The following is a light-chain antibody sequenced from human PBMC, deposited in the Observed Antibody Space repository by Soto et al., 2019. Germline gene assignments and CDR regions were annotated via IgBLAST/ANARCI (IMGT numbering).Light chain of an antibody. CDR3: CSSAPESTYV. Sequence: QSVLSQPASVSGSPGQSITISCTVTSSDVGAYNSVSWYQQHPHKAPQVIIYKGTQRPSGVSNRFSGSTSGNAASLTISGLQADDEADYFFCSSAPESTYVFGSGTKVTVL. J-gene: IGLJ1*01. CDR2: KGT. V-gene: IGLV2-23*01. CDR1: SSDVGAYNS.